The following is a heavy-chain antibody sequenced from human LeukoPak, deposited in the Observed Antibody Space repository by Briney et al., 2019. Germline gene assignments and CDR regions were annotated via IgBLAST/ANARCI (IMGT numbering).Heavy chain of an antibody. Sequence: SETLSLTCTVSGYSISSGYYWGWIRQPPGKGLEWIGSIYHSGSTYYNPSLKSRVTISVDTSKNQFSLKLSSVTAADTAVYYCARGSSWRYYYYYYMDVWGKGTTVTVSS. J-gene: IGHJ6*03. CDR2: IYHSGST. CDR1: GYSISSGYY. CDR3: ARGSSWRYYYYYYMDV. V-gene: IGHV4-38-2*02. D-gene: IGHD6-13*01.